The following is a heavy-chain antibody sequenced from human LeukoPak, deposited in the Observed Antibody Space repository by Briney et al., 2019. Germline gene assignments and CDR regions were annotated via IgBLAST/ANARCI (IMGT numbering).Heavy chain of an antibody. Sequence: SETLSLTCTVSGGSISSGGYYWSWIRQPPGKGLEWIGYIYHSGSTNYNPSLKSRVTISVDTSKNQFSLKLSSVTAADTAVYYCARELSYYDSPNWFDPWGQGTLVTVSS. CDR3: ARELSYYDSPNWFDP. CDR1: GGSISSGGYY. D-gene: IGHD3-3*01. CDR2: IYHSGST. V-gene: IGHV4-61*08. J-gene: IGHJ5*02.